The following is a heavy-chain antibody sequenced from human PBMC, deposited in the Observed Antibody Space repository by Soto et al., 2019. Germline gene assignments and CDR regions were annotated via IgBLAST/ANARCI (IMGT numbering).Heavy chain of an antibody. CDR2: IIPILGRG. J-gene: IGHJ4*02. CDR3: ARARGYNDY. Sequence: QVQLVQSGAEVKKPGSSVKVSCKSYGDDFNSYAIAWVRQAPGQGLEWMGGIIPILGRGNYAPKFQGRVTMTADKSTRTAYMAVSSLTSEDTAVYYCARARGYNDYWGQGTLVTVSS. V-gene: IGHV1-69*06. D-gene: IGHD5-12*01. CDR1: GDDFNSYA.